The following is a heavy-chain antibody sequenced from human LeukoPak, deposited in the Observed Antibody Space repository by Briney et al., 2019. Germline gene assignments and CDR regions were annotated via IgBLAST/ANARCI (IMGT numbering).Heavy chain of an antibody. Sequence: SEILSLTCTVSGGSISGYFWSWIRQPAGKGLEWIGRIHPSGSSNYNPSLKSRLTMSVDTSKNQFSLNLSSVTAADTAVYFCARDGNVERPYDSWGQGTLVTVSP. V-gene: IGHV4-4*07. CDR1: GGSISGYF. D-gene: IGHD1-26*01. J-gene: IGHJ4*02. CDR3: ARDGNVERPYDS. CDR2: IHPSGSS.